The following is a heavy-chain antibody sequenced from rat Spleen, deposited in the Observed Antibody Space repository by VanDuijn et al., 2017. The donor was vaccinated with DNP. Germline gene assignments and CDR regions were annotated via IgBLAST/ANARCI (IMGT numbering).Heavy chain of an antibody. CDR3: VRSGGAGGDY. V-gene: IGHV2-27*01. CDR1: GFSLTNYH. CDR2: MQSGGNT. Sequence: QVQLRESGPGLVQPSQTLSLTCTVSGFSLTNYHVHWVRQPPGKGLEWMGRMQSGGNTDYNSALKSRLSISRDTSKSQVFLKMNRGETEDPAMYFCVRSGGAGGDYWGQGVMVTVSS. J-gene: IGHJ2*01. D-gene: IGHD4-3*01.